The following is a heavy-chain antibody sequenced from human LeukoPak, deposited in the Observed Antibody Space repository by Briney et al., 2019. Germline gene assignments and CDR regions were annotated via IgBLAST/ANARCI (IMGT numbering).Heavy chain of an antibody. CDR1: GFTFSSYS. J-gene: IGHJ6*02. Sequence: GGSLRLSCAASGFTFSSYSMNWVRQAPGKGLEWVSSVSPSSSYIYYADSVKGRFTISRDNAKNSLYLQMNSLRGEGTAVYYCARAHEPNSYYYGMDVWGQGTTLTVSS. CDR2: VSPSSSYI. CDR3: ARAHEPNSYYYGMDV. V-gene: IGHV3-21*01.